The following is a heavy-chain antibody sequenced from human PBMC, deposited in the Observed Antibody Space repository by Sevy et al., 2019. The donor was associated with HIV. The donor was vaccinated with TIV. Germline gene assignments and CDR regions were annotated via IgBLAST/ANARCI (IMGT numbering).Heavy chain of an antibody. J-gene: IGHJ4*02. V-gene: IGHV3-30*04. CDR2: MSHDGNYK. CDR1: GFTFSDYD. CDR3: ARLFSCGGDCYYLDY. Sequence: GGPLRLSCAASGFTFSDYDMHWVRQAPGKGLEWVAVMSHDGNYKNHADSVKVRFTISRDNFKNTLYLQMNSLRVEETAVYFCARLFSCGGDCYYLDYWGQGAPVTVSS. D-gene: IGHD2-21*02.